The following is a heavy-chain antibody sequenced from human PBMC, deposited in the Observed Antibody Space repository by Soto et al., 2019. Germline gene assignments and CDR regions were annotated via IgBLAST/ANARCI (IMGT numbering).Heavy chain of an antibody. CDR1: GGSFSGYY. V-gene: IGHV4-34*01. CDR2: INHSGST. Sequence: QVQLQQWGAGLLKPSETLSLTCAVYGGSFSGYYWSWIRQPPGKGLEWIGEINHSGSTNYNPSLKSRVTISXXTXKXXVSLKLSSVTAADTAVYYCARYYYDSSGYYYYFDYWGQGTLVTVSS. D-gene: IGHD3-22*01. J-gene: IGHJ4*02. CDR3: ARYYYDSSGYYYYFDY.